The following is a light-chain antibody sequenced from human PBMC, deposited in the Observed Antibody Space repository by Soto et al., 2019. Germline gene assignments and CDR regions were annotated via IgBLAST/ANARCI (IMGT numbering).Light chain of an antibody. Sequence: QSALTQPPSASGSPGQSVTISCTGTSTDVGGYKYVSWYQQHPGKAPKLMIYEVSKRPSGVPDRFSGSKSGNAPPLTVSGLQAEDEADYYCSSSARRNNWVFGGGTKLTVL. CDR3: SSSARRNNWV. CDR1: STDVGGYKY. J-gene: IGLJ3*02. CDR2: EVS. V-gene: IGLV2-8*01.